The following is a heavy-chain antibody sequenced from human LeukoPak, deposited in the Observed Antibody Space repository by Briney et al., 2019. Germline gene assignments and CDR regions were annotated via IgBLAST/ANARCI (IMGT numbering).Heavy chain of an antibody. J-gene: IGHJ4*02. V-gene: IGHV3-21*01. CDR1: GFTFSSYS. CDR2: ISSSSSYI. CDR3: ARPLPDSSGWLEFDY. Sequence: GGSLRLSCAASGFTFSSYSMNWVRQAPGKGLEWVSSISSSSSYIYYADSVKGRFTISRDNAKNSLYLQMNSLRAEDTAVYYCARPLPDSSGWLEFDYWGQGTLVTVSS. D-gene: IGHD6-19*01.